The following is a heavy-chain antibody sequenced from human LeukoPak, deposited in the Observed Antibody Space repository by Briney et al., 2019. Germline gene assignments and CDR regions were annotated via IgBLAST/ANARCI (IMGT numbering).Heavy chain of an antibody. V-gene: IGHV1-8*01. D-gene: IGHD5-18*01. CDR1: GYTFTSYD. CDR3: ARARRGYSYGYFDY. Sequence: GASVKVSCKASGYTFTSYDINWVRQATGQALEWMGWMNPNSGNTGYAQKFQGRVTMTRNTSISTAYMELSSLRSEDTAVSYCARARRGYSYGYFDYWGQGTLVTVSS. CDR2: MNPNSGNT. J-gene: IGHJ4*02.